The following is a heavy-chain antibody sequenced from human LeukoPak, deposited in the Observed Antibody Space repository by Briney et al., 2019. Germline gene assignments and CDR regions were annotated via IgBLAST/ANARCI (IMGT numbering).Heavy chain of an antibody. Sequence: GGSLRLSCVASGFTFTKHWMSWVRQAPGRGLEWVANIKEDGSVKNYVDSVKGRFTISRDNARNSVSLQMNSLRAEDTAMYYCGRDIVGGGDDYWGQGTLVTVSS. CDR1: GFTFTKHW. CDR3: GRDIVGGGDDY. J-gene: IGHJ4*02. V-gene: IGHV3-7*01. D-gene: IGHD2-21*02. CDR2: IKEDGSVK.